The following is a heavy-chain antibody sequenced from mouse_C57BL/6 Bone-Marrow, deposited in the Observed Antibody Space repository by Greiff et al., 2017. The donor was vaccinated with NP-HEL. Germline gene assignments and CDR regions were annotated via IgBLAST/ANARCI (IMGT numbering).Heavy chain of an antibody. CDR3: ARWRGLYDGYAYAMDY. CDR2: INPNNGGT. D-gene: IGHD2-3*01. J-gene: IGHJ4*01. V-gene: IGHV1-26*01. CDR1: GYTFTDYY. Sequence: VQLQQSGPELVKPGASVKISCKASGYTFTDYYMNWVKQSHGKSLEWIGDINPNNGGTSYNQKFKGKATLTVDKSSSTAYMELRSLTSEDSAVYYCARWRGLYDGYAYAMDYWGQGTSVTVSS.